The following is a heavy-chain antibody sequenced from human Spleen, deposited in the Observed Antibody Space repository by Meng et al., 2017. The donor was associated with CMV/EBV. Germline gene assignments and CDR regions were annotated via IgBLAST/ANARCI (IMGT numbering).Heavy chain of an antibody. V-gene: IGHV4-39*07. CDR2: VYYSGST. D-gene: IGHD2-2*01. CDR3: ARERGYCSSTSCYALLDV. Sequence: SETLSLTCTVSGDSISSTSYYWGWVRQPPGKGLEWTGSVYYSGSTFNNPSLQGRVTISLDTSKNQFSLKLRSVTAADTAVYYCARERGYCSSTSCYALLDVWGQGTTVTVSS. CDR1: GDSISSTSYY. J-gene: IGHJ6*02.